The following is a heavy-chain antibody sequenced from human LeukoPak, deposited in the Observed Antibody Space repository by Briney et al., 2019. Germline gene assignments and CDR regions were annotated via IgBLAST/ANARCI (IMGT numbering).Heavy chain of an antibody. D-gene: IGHD3-10*01. V-gene: IGHV4-34*01. CDR1: GGSFSGYY. CDR3: ARAWFGESTKYYFDY. J-gene: IGHJ4*02. Sequence: SETLSLTCAVYGGSFSGYYWSWIRQPPGKGLEWIGEINHSGSTNYNPSLKSRVTISVDTSKNQFSRKLSSVTAADTAVYYCARAWFGESTKYYFDYWGQGTLVTVSS. CDR2: INHSGST.